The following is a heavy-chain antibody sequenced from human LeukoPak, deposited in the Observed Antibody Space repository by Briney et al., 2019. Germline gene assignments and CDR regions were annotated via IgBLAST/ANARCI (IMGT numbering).Heavy chain of an antibody. V-gene: IGHV1-69*06. J-gene: IGHJ1*01. CDR2: IIPIFGTG. CDR1: GYTFSSYG. D-gene: IGHD7-27*01. CDR3: ARDHDLTGTYEYLKY. Sequence: SVKVSCKASGYTFSSYGISWVRQAPGQGLEWMGGIIPIFGTGNYAQKFQGRATITADKSTNTAYMELSSLKSEDTAVYYCARDHDLTGTYEYLKYWGQGTLVSVSS.